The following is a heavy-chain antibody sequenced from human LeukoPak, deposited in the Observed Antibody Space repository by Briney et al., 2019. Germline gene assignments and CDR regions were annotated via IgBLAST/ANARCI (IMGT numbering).Heavy chain of an antibody. J-gene: IGHJ4*02. V-gene: IGHV3-23*01. CDR3: ARQNGLIRIAAAGLDC. CDR1: GFTFSSYA. D-gene: IGHD6-13*01. CDR2: ISGSGGST. Sequence: PGGSLRLSCAASGFTFSSYAMSWVCQAPGKGLEWVSAISGSGGSTYYADSVKGRFTFSRDNSKNTLYLRMDSLRAEDTAVYYCARQNGLIRIAAAGLDCWGQGTLVTVSS.